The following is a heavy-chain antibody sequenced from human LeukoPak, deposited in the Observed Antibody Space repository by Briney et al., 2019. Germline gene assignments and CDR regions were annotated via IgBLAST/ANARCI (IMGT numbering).Heavy chain of an antibody. CDR1: GFSLSTSGVG. Sequence: SGPTLVKPTQTLTLTCTSSGFSLSTSGVGVGWIRQPPGKALEWLALIYWDDDKRYSPSLKSRLTITKDTSKNQVVLTMTNMDPVDTATYYCARVEYSSSSGWFDPWGQGTLVTVSS. V-gene: IGHV2-5*02. CDR3: ARVEYSSSSGWFDP. J-gene: IGHJ5*02. D-gene: IGHD6-6*01. CDR2: IYWDDDK.